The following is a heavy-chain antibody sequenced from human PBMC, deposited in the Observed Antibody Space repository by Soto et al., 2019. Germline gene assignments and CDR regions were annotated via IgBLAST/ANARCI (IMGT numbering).Heavy chain of an antibody. CDR2: IIPIFGTA. V-gene: IGHV1-69*12. J-gene: IGHJ6*02. Sequence: QVQLVQSGAEVKKPGSSVKVSCKASGGTFSSYAISWVRQAPGQGLEWMGGIIPIFGTANYAQKFQGRVTITAEESTSTAYMELSSLRSEDTGVYYCARVWCSSDSCYSYGMDVWGQGTTVTVSS. D-gene: IGHD2-15*01. CDR3: ARVWCSSDSCYSYGMDV. CDR1: GGTFSSYA.